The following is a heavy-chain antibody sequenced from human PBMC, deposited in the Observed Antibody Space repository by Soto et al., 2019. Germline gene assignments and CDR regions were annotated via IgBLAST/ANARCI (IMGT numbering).Heavy chain of an antibody. Sequence: ASVKVSCKASGYTFTSYGISWVRQAPGQGLEWMGWISAYNGNTNYAQKLQGRVTITRDTSASTVYMELSSLRSEDTAVYYCARPLDSSGLWGQGTLVTVSS. CDR3: ARPLDSSGL. D-gene: IGHD3-22*01. CDR2: ISAYNGNT. J-gene: IGHJ4*02. V-gene: IGHV1-18*01. CDR1: GYTFTSYG.